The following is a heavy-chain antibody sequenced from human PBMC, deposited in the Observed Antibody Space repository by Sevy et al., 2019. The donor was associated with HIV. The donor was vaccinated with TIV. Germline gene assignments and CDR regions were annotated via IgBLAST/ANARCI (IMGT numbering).Heavy chain of an antibody. D-gene: IGHD3-9*01. J-gene: IGHJ4*02. CDR2: ISYDGSNK. CDR1: GFTFSSYA. Sequence: GGSLRPSCAASGFTFSSYAMHWVRQAPGKGLEWVAVISYDGSNKYYADSVKGRFTISRDNSKNTLYLQMNSLRAEDTAVYYCARSSLVAPDNFDYWGQGTLVTVSS. V-gene: IGHV3-30-3*01. CDR3: ARSSLVAPDNFDY.